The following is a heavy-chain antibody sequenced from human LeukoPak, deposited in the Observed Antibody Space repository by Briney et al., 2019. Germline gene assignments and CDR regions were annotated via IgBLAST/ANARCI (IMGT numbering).Heavy chain of an antibody. CDR1: GGSISSGGYS. V-gene: IGHV4-30-2*01. CDR2: IYPSGST. D-gene: IGHD2-21*02. J-gene: IGHJ4*01. Sequence: PSQTLSLTCAVSGGSISSGGYSWSWIRQPPGKGLEWIGYIYPSGSTYYNPSLKSRVTISVDRSKNQFSLKLSSVTAADTAVYYWARGVVTGIEELFDFWGQGTLVPVSS. CDR3: ARGVVTGIEELFDF.